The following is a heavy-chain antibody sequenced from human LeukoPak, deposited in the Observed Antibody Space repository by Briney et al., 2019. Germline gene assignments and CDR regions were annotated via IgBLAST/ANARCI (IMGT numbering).Heavy chain of an antibody. CDR2: IKHDGSEN. J-gene: IGHJ4*02. CDR3: AQGKHEIGVVVGAFGY. CDR1: GFTLSRFW. Sequence: PGGSLRLSCAASGFTLSRFWMFWVRQAPGKGLEWVANIKHDGSENYHVDSVKGRFTISRDNSKNTLYLQMNSLRAEDTAVYHCAQGKHEIGVVVGAFGYWGQGTLVTVSS. D-gene: IGHD3-3*01. V-gene: IGHV3-7*03.